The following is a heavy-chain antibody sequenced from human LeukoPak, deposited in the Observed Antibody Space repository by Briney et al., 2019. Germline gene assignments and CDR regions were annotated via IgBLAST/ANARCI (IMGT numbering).Heavy chain of an antibody. CDR2: ISYSGTT. Sequence: SETLSLTCTVSGGSISSYYWSWMRQSPGKGLGWIGYISYSGTTNYKSSLKSRVTISVDTSKNQFSLKLSSVTAADTAMYYCARTTWDYYYMDVWGKGTTVTVSS. D-gene: IGHD1-1*01. CDR1: GGSISSYY. V-gene: IGHV4-59*01. J-gene: IGHJ6*03. CDR3: ARTTWDYYYMDV.